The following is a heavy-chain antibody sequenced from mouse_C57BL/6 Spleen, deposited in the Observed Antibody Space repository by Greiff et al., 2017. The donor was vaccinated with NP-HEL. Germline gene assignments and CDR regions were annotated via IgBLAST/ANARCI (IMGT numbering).Heavy chain of an antibody. Sequence: QVQLQQPGAELVMPGASVKLSCKASGYTFTSYWMHWVKQRPGQGLEWIGEIDPSDSYTNYNQKFKGKSTLTVDKSSSTAYMQLSSLTSEDSAVYYCARKEVFTPFAYWGQGTLVTVSA. V-gene: IGHV1-69*01. J-gene: IGHJ3*01. CDR1: GYTFTSYW. CDR2: IDPSDSYT. CDR3: ARKEVFTPFAY.